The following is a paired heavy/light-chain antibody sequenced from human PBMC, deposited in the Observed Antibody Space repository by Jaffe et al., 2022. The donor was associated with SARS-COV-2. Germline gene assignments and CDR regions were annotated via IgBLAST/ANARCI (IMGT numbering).Light chain of an antibody. CDR2: GAS. J-gene: IGKJ4*01. V-gene: IGKV3-20*01. Sequence: EIVLTQSPGTLSLSPGERATLSCRASQSVPSSYLAWFQQRRGQAPRLLIYGASRRATGIPDRFTGSGSGTDFTLTISRLEPEDFAVYYCQQYGPSPLNFGGGTKVEIK. CDR1: QSVPSSY. CDR3: QQYGPSPLN.
Heavy chain of an antibody. D-gene: IGHD2-21*01. CDR2: INPSSGGT. J-gene: IGHJ4*02. Sequence: QVQLVQSGAEVKKPGASVEVSCKASGYSFTGHFIHWVRQAPGQGLEWMGWINPSSGGTDYAQKFQGRVTLTTDTSITTAYMELSTLRSDDTAVYYCTRGGPVDYSGGSAKKVFEYWGQGTLVTVSS. CDR3: TRGGPVDYSGGSAKKVFEY. CDR1: GYSFTGHF. V-gene: IGHV1-2*02.